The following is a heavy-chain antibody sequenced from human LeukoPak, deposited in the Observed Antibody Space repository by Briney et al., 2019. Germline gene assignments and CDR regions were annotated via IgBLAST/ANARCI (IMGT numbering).Heavy chain of an antibody. CDR1: GYTFAGYY. CDR2: INPNSGGT. Sequence: ASVKVSCKASGYTFAGYYMHWVRQAPGQGLEWMGWINPNSGGTNYAQKFQGRVTMTRDTSISTAYMELSRLRSDDTAVYYCARGEKRLRRYFDYWGQGTLVTVSS. V-gene: IGHV1-2*02. J-gene: IGHJ4*02. D-gene: IGHD3-10*01. CDR3: ARGEKRLRRYFDY.